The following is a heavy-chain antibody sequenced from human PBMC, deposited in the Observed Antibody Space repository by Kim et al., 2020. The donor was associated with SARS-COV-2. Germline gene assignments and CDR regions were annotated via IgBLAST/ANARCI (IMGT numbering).Heavy chain of an antibody. D-gene: IGHD2-8*02. Sequence: SETLSLTCTVSGDSISSSSYYWGWIRQPPGKGLEWIGNIYYSGSTYYNPSLRSRVTIFVDTSKNQFSLRLSSVTAADTAVYYCARRSTGCCTYWC. J-gene: IGHJ2*01. CDR3: ARRSTGCCTYWC. V-gene: IGHV4-39*01. CDR1: GDSISSSSYY. CDR2: IYYSGST.